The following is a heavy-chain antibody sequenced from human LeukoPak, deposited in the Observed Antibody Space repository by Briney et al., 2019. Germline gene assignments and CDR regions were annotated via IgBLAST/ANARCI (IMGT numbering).Heavy chain of an antibody. CDR3: ARDGTGNDAFDI. V-gene: IGHV4-59*01. CDR1: GGSISSYY. D-gene: IGHD1-7*01. CDR2: IYYSGST. Sequence: SETLSLTCTVSGGSISSYYWSWIRQPPGKGLEWIGYIYYSGSTNYNPSLKSRVAISVDTSKNQFSLKLSSVTAADTAVYYCARDGTGNDAFDIWGQGTMVTVSS. J-gene: IGHJ3*02.